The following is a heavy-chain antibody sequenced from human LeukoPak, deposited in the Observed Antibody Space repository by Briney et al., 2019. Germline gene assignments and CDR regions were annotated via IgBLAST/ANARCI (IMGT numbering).Heavy chain of an antibody. Sequence: GGSLRLSCAASGFTVSNNYMSWVRQAPGKGLEWVSVVYSGSSTYYADSVKGRFTISRDNSKNTLYLQMNSLRAEDTAVYYCARDSDSSGYAHDFGHWGQGTLVTVSS. V-gene: IGHV3-66*02. CDR3: ARDSDSSGYAHDFGH. J-gene: IGHJ4*02. CDR1: GFTVSNNY. CDR2: VYSGSST. D-gene: IGHD3-22*01.